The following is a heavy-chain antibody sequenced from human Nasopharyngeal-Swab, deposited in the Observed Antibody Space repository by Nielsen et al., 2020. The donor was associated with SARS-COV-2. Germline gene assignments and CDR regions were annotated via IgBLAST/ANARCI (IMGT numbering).Heavy chain of an antibody. J-gene: IGHJ4*02. CDR2: ISGSSSAT. Sequence: GESLKISCAASGLTLRTNDMNWVRAAAGKGLEWVSYISGSSSATYYADSVKGRFTISRDNAKNSLHLQMNSLRDDDTAVYYCAGGWLADWGQGTPVTVSS. CDR1: GLTLRTND. CDR3: AGGWLAD. D-gene: IGHD3-9*01. V-gene: IGHV3-48*02.